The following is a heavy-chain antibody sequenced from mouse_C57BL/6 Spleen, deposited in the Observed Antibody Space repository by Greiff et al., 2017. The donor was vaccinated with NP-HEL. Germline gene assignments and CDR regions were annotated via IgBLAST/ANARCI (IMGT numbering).Heavy chain of an antibody. CDR1: GFTFTSYW. J-gene: IGHJ3*01. Sequence: VQLQQPGAELVKPGASVKMSCTASGFTFTSYWITWVKQRPGQGLEWIGDIYPGSGSPNYNEKFKSKATLTVDTSSSTAYMQLSSLTSEDSAVYYCAIITTEGFAYWGQGTLVTVSA. CDR2: IYPGSGSP. D-gene: IGHD1-1*01. CDR3: AIITTEGFAY. V-gene: IGHV1-55*01.